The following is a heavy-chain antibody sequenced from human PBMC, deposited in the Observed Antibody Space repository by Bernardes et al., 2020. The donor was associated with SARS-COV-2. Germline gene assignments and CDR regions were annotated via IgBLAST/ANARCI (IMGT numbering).Heavy chain of an antibody. CDR1: GFTFSSYG. CDR2: IWYDGSNK. V-gene: IGHV3-33*01. CDR3: ARAGYGFGDYGMDV. Sequence: GSLRLSCAASGFTFSSYGMHWVRQAPGKGLEWVAVIWYDGSNKYYADSVKGRFTISRDNSKNTLYLQMNSLRAEDTAVYYCARAGYGFGDYGMDVWGQGTTVTVSS. D-gene: IGHD3-10*01. J-gene: IGHJ6*02.